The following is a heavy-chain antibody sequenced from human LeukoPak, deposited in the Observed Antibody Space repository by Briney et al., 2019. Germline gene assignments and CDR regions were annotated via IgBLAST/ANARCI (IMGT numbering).Heavy chain of an antibody. CDR2: INSDGSST. CDR3: AKGRVRGVIFGY. J-gene: IGHJ4*02. CDR1: GFTFSSYW. D-gene: IGHD3-10*01. Sequence: GGSLRLSCAASGFTFSSYWMHWVRQAPGKGLVWVSRINSDGSSTSYADPVKGRFTISRDNAKNTLYLQMNSLRAEDTAVYYCAKGRVRGVIFGYWGQGTLVTVSS. V-gene: IGHV3-74*01.